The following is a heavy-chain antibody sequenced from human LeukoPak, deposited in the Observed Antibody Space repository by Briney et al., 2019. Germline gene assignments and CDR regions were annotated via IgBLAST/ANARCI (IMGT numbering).Heavy chain of an antibody. CDR3: ARRVAVAPFDP. CDR1: GFTFSSYS. J-gene: IGHJ5*02. Sequence: GGSLRLSCAASGFTFSSYSMNWVRQAPGKGLEWVSSISSSSSYIYYADSVKGRFTISRDNAKNSLYLQMNSLRAEDTAVYYCARRVAVAPFDPWGQGTLVTVSS. D-gene: IGHD6-19*01. V-gene: IGHV3-21*01. CDR2: ISSSSSYI.